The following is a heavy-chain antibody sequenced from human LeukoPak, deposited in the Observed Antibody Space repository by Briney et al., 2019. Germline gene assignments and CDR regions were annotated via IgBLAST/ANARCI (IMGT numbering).Heavy chain of an antibody. Sequence: GGSLRLSCAASGFTFSDYYMTWIRQAPGKGLQWVSYISGSTRYTNYADSVKGRFTISRDNAKNSLYLQTNSLRAEDTAVYYCGRALGHYGSGSYYSDFWGQGTLVTVSS. CDR3: GRALGHYGSGSYYSDF. CDR1: GFTFSDYY. J-gene: IGHJ4*02. D-gene: IGHD3-10*01. CDR2: ISGSTRYT. V-gene: IGHV3-11*05.